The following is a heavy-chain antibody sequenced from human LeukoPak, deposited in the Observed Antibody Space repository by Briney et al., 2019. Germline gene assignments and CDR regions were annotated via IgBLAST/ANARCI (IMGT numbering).Heavy chain of an antibody. CDR3: AKSGYNRFDY. CDR2: ITGHGDTT. CDR1: GFSFSNYG. V-gene: IGHV3-23*01. J-gene: IGHJ4*02. D-gene: IGHD5-24*01. Sequence: QPGGSLRLSCAASGFSFSNYGMNWVRQAPGKGLEWVSGITGHGDTTYYADSVKGRFTISRDNSKNTLIPQMNSLRAEDTAVYYCAKSGYNRFDYWGQGILVTVSS.